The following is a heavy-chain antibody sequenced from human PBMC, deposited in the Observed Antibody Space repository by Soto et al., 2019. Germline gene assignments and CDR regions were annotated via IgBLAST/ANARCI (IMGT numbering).Heavy chain of an antibody. CDR3: ARSIAAPPYYYYYGMDV. Sequence: PGESLKISCKGSGYSFTSYWISWVRQMPGKGLEWMGRIDPSDSYTNYSPSFQGHVTISADKSISTAYLQWSSLKASDTAMYYCARSIAAPPYYYYYGMDVWGQGTTVTVSS. V-gene: IGHV5-10-1*01. J-gene: IGHJ6*02. CDR2: IDPSDSYT. CDR1: GYSFTSYW. D-gene: IGHD6-6*01.